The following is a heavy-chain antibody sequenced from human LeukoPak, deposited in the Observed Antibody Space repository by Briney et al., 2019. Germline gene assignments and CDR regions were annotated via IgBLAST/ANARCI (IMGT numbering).Heavy chain of an antibody. Sequence: SETLSLTCAVYGGSFSGYYWSWIRQPPGKGLEWIGEINHSGSTNYNPSLKGRVTISVDTSKNQFSLKLSSVTAADTAVYYCARGRITMSAFDIWGQGTMVTVSS. D-gene: IGHD3-22*01. CDR2: INHSGST. J-gene: IGHJ3*02. CDR3: ARGRITMSAFDI. V-gene: IGHV4-34*01. CDR1: GGSFSGYY.